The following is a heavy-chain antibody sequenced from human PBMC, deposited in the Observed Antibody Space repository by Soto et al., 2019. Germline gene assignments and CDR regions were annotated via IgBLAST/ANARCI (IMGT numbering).Heavy chain of an antibody. CDR2: IGTAGDT. J-gene: IGHJ6*02. CDR1: GFTFSSYD. V-gene: IGHV3-13*01. CDR3: AREYYYGSGTRAYGMDA. Sequence: PGGSLRLSCAASGFTFSSYDMHWVRQATGKGLEWVSAIGTAGDTYYPGSVKGRFTISRENAKNSLYLQMNSLRAGDTAVYYCAREYYYGSGTRAYGMDAWGQGTTVTVSS. D-gene: IGHD3-10*01.